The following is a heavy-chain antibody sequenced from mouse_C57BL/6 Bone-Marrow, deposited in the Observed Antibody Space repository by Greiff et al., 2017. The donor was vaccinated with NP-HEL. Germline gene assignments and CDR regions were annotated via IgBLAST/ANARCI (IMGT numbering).Heavy chain of an antibody. CDR2: IWGGGST. J-gene: IGHJ4*01. D-gene: IGHD1-1*01. Sequence: VQLVESGPGLVAPSQSLSITCTVSGFSLTSYGVDWVRQPPGKGLEWLGVIWGGGSTNYNSALMSRLSISKDNSKSQVFLKMNSLQTDDTAMYYCAKHEELGYGSSPYAMDYWGQGTSVTVSS. CDR1: GFSLTSYG. CDR3: AKHEELGYGSSPYAMDY. V-gene: IGHV2-9*01.